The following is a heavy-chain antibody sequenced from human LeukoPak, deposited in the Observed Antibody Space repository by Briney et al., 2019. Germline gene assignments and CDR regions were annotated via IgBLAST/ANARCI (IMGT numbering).Heavy chain of an antibody. CDR3: ARGGHYYDSPFFDY. V-gene: IGHV4-39*07. J-gene: IGHJ4*02. Sequence: PSETLSLTCTVSGGSISSSGYYWGWIRQPPGKGLEWIGSIYYSGSTYYNPSLKSRVTISVDTSKNQFSLKLSSVTAADTAVYYCARGGHYYDSPFFDYWGQGTLVTVSS. D-gene: IGHD3-22*01. CDR2: IYYSGST. CDR1: GGSISSSGYY.